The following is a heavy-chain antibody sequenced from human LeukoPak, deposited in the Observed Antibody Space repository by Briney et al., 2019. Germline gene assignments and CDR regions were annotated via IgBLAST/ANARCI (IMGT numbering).Heavy chain of an antibody. D-gene: IGHD5-18*01. V-gene: IGHV4-59*01. J-gene: IGHJ3*02. CDR2: IYYSGST. CDR1: GGSISSYY. Sequence: KPSGTPSLTCTVPGGSISSYYWSWIRQPPRKGLEWMGYIYYSGSTNYKPSPKSRVTISVDTNKNQFSLKLSSVTAADTAVYYCAREETAMVTSAFDIWGQGTMVTVSS. CDR3: AREETAMVTSAFDI.